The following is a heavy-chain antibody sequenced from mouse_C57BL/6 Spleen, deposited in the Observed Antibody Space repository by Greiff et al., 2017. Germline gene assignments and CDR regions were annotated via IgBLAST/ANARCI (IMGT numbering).Heavy chain of an antibody. CDR3: ARGYYGSSRYYAMDY. J-gene: IGHJ4*01. Sequence: VQLQQSGAELARPGASVKLSCKASGYTFTSYGISWVKQRTGQGLEWIGEIYPRSGNTYYNEKFKGKATLTADKSSRTAYMELRSLTSEDSAVYFCARGYYGSSRYYAMDYWGQGTSVTVSS. CDR1: GYTFTSYG. CDR2: IYPRSGNT. D-gene: IGHD1-1*01. V-gene: IGHV1-81*01.